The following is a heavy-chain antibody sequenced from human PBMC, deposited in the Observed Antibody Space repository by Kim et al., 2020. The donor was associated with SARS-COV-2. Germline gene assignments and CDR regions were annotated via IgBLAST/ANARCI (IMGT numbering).Heavy chain of an antibody. CDR3: VTGTAETTLVTPDY. V-gene: IGHV4-39*01. CDR1: GGSITTGRYY. CDR2: IYYGGTT. Sequence: SETLSLTCTVSGGSITTGRYYGGWIRQPPGSGLERLGPIYYGGTTSFNPSLKSRVTISVDTSKNQFSLKLTSVSAADTAVYYCVTGTAETTLVTPDYWGQGALGSVSS. D-gene: IGHD4-17*01. J-gene: IGHJ4*02.